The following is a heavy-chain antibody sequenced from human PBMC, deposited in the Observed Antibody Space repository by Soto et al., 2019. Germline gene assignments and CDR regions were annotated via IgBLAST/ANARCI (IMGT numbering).Heavy chain of an antibody. J-gene: IGHJ6*02. CDR2: ISAYNGNT. V-gene: IGHV1-18*01. CDR3: ARHCSSTSCYVYYYCMDV. Sequence: QVQLVQSGAEVKKPGASVKVSCKASGYTFTSYGISWVRQAPGQGLEWMGWISAYNGNTNYAQKLQGRVTMTTDTSTSTAYMELRSLRSDDTAVYYCARHCSSTSCYVYYYCMDVWGQGTTVTVSS. D-gene: IGHD2-2*01. CDR1: GYTFTSYG.